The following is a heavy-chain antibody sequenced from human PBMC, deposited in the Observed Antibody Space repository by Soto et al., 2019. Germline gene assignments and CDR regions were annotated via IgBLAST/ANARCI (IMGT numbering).Heavy chain of an antibody. Sequence: ASVKVSCKASGYTFTGYYMHWVRQAPGQGLEWMGWINPNSGGTNYAQKFQGRVTMTRDTSISTAYTELSRLRPGDTAVYYCASEKQGVLGYYYYGMGVWGQGTTVTVSS. CDR3: ASEKQGVLGYYYYGMGV. CDR2: INPNSGGT. CDR1: GYTFTGYY. V-gene: IGHV1-2*02. D-gene: IGHD6-6*01. J-gene: IGHJ6*02.